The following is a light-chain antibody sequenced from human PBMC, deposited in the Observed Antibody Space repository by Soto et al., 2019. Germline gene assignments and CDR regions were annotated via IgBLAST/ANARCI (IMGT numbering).Light chain of an antibody. CDR3: SSYATSNSLI. Sequence: ALAQPASVSGSPGQSITFSCTGSSGDIGTYNFVSWYQQHPGKAPKLLIFGVTNRPSGISDRLSGSKSGDTASLTISRLQPADEADYYCSSYATSNSLIFGTGTKVTVL. J-gene: IGLJ1*01. CDR2: GVT. CDR1: SGDIGTYNF. V-gene: IGLV2-14*01.